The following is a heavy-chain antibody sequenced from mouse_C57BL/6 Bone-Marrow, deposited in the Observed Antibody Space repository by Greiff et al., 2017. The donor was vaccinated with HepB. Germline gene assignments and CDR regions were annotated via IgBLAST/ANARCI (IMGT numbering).Heavy chain of an antibody. Sequence: DVHLVESGGGLVQPGGSLKLSCAASGFTFSDYYMYWVRQTPEKRLEWVAYISNGGGSTYYPDTVKGRFTISRDNDKKTLYLQMSRLKSEDTAMYYCARLYGSSYLDYWGQGTTLTVSS. CDR1: GFTFSDYY. CDR2: ISNGGGST. D-gene: IGHD1-1*01. J-gene: IGHJ2*01. CDR3: ARLYGSSYLDY. V-gene: IGHV5-12*01.